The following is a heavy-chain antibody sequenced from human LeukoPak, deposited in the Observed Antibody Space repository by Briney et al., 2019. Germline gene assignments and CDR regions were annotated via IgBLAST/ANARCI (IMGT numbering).Heavy chain of an antibody. Sequence: ASVKLSCTASGYTFTSYGISWVRQAPGQGPEWMGWISAYNGNTNYAQKLQGRVTMTTDTSTSTAYMELRSLRSDDTAVYYCAREVVGYCSSSSCYDLDYWGQGTLVTVSS. D-gene: IGHD2-2*01. J-gene: IGHJ4*02. CDR3: AREVVGYCSSSSCYDLDY. CDR1: GYTFTSYG. CDR2: ISAYNGNT. V-gene: IGHV1-18*01.